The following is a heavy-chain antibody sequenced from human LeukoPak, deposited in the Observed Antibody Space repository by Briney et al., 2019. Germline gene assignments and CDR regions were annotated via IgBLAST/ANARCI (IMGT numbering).Heavy chain of an antibody. CDR1: GFTVSSNC. CDR2: IYSGGST. CDR3: ARDRGSIAALYYMDV. J-gene: IGHJ6*03. Sequence: PGGSLRLSCAASGFTVSSNCMSWVRQAPGKGLEWVSVIYSGGSTYYADSVKGRFTISRDNSKNTLYLQMNSLRAEDTAVYYCARDRGSIAALYYMDVWGKGTTVTVSS. D-gene: IGHD6-6*01. V-gene: IGHV3-53*01.